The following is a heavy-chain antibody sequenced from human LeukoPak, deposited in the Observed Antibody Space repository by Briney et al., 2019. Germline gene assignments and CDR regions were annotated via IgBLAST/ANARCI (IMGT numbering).Heavy chain of an antibody. CDR3: ARVGPAYYYDSSGYDMFFDI. D-gene: IGHD3-22*01. J-gene: IGHJ3*02. CDR2: IKQDGSEK. V-gene: IGHV3-7*01. CDR1: GFPLSSYV. Sequence: TGGSLRLSCAASGFPLSSYVMSWVRQAPGKGLEWVANIKQDGSEKYYVDSVKGRFTISRDNAKNSLYLQMNSLRAEDTAVYYCARVGPAYYYDSSGYDMFFDIWGQGTMVTVSS.